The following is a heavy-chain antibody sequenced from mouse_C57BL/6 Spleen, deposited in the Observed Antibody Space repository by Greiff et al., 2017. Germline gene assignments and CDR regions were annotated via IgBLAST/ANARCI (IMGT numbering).Heavy chain of an antibody. V-gene: IGHV1-26*01. CDR2: INPNNGGT. CDR1: GYTFTDYY. J-gene: IGHJ4*01. Sequence: VQLQQSGPELVKPGASVKISCKASGYTFTDYYMNWVKQSHGKSLEWIGDINPNNGGTSYNQKFKGKATLTVDKSSSTAYMELRSLTSEDSAVYYCAREIDSSGFYAMDYWGQGTSVTVSS. CDR3: AREIDSSGFYAMDY. D-gene: IGHD3-2*02.